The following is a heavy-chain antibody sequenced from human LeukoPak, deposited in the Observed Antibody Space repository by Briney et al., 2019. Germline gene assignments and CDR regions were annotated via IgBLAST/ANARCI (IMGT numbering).Heavy chain of an antibody. CDR3: ARGRYSGTTYYFDY. J-gene: IGHJ4*02. CDR2: ISGDGTRT. Sequence: GGSLRLSCAASGFSFSSYAMTWARQAPVKGLEWVSAISGDGTRTYYADSVKGRFTISRDNAKNSLYLQMNSLRAEDTAMYYCARGRYSGTTYYFDYWGQGTLVTVSS. CDR1: GFSFSSYA. D-gene: IGHD5-12*01. V-gene: IGHV3-23*01.